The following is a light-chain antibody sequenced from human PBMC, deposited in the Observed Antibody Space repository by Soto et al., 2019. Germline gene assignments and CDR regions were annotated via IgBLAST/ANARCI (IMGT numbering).Light chain of an antibody. Sequence: DIQMTQSPSTLSASVGDRVTITCRASQSISTWLAWYQQKPGKAPKVLIYKASSLESGVPSRYSGSGSGTASSLTISSLQPDVCATYYIKQYSTYDRTFAAGPRVEF. CDR1: QSISTW. CDR3: KQYSTYDRT. CDR2: KAS. V-gene: IGKV1-5*03. J-gene: IGKJ1*01.